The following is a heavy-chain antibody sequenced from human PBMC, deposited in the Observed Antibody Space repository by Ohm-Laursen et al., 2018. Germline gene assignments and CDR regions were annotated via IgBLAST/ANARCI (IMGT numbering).Heavy chain of an antibody. CDR3: ARNLGFAAPMDV. V-gene: IGHV4-34*01. D-gene: IGHD7-27*01. CDR1: GGSFSGYY. CDR2: INHSGST. J-gene: IGHJ6*02. Sequence: GTLSLTCAVYGGSFSGYYWSWIRQPPGKGLEWIGEINHSGSTNYNPSLKSRVTISLDTSKNQFSLKLRSVTAADTAVYYCARNLGFAAPMDVWGQGTTVTVSS.